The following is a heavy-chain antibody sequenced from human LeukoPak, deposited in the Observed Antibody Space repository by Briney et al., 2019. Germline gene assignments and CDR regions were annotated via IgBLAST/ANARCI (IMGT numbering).Heavy chain of an antibody. CDR3: AKVESNWQWEKLYYYYYMDV. J-gene: IGHJ6*03. Sequence: PGGSLRLSCAASGFTFSSYAMSWVRQAPGKGLEWVSAISGSGGSTYYADSVKGRFTISRDNSKNTLYLQMNSLRAEDTAVYYCAKVESNWQWEKLYYYYYMDVWGKGTTVTVSS. CDR2: ISGSGGST. D-gene: IGHD1-26*01. V-gene: IGHV3-23*01. CDR1: GFTFSSYA.